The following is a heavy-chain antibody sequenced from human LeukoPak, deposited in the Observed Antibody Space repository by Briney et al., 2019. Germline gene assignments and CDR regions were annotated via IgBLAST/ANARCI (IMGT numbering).Heavy chain of an antibody. J-gene: IGHJ4*01. CDR1: GFTFSRYG. CDR3: AKDGDSSGWYYFDY. CDR2: ISYDGSNK. Sequence: GGSLRLSCAASGFTFSRYGMHWVRQAPGKGLEWVAVISYDGSNKYYADSVKGRFTISRDNSKNTLYLQMNSLRAEDTAVYYCAKDGDSSGWYYFDYWGHGTLVTVSS. D-gene: IGHD6-19*01. V-gene: IGHV3-30*18.